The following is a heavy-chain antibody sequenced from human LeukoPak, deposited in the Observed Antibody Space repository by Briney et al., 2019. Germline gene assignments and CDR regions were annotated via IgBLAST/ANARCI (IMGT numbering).Heavy chain of an antibody. Sequence: ASVKVCCTASGYTFTGYYMHWVRQAPRHGLEWMGWINPNSGGTNYAQKFQGRVTMTRDTSISTAYMKLSRLRSDDTAVYYCAATQGGDDDYYYYYYMDVWGKGTTVTVSS. CDR1: GYTFTGYY. V-gene: IGHV1-2*02. J-gene: IGHJ6*03. D-gene: IGHD2-21*01. CDR2: INPNSGGT. CDR3: AATQGGDDDYYYYYYMDV.